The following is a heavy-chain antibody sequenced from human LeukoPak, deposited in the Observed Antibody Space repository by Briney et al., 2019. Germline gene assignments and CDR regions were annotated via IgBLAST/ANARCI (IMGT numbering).Heavy chain of an antibody. V-gene: IGHV3-23*01. J-gene: IGHJ4*02. CDR3: ARRGYSFALDY. CDR2: LSGSGGTT. D-gene: IGHD5-18*01. Sequence: PGGSLRLSCAASGFTFNNYAMSWVRQAPGKGLEWVSALSGSGGTTYYADSVKGRFTISTDNSKNTLYLQMNSLRAEDTAVYCCARRGYSFALDYWGQGTLVTVSS. CDR1: GFTFNNYA.